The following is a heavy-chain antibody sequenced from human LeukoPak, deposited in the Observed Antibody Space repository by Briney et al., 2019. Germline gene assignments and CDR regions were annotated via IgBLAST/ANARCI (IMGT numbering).Heavy chain of an antibody. CDR3: ARDSIGYCSSTSCYSDAFDI. V-gene: IGHV4-30-4*01. CDR1: GGSISSGDYY. D-gene: IGHD2-2*02. Sequence: PSEALSLTCTVSGGSISSGDYYWSWIRQPPGKGLEWIGYIYYSGSTYYNPSLKSRVTISVDTSKNQFSLKLSSVTAADTAVYYCARDSIGYCSSTSCYSDAFDIWGQGTMVTVSS. J-gene: IGHJ3*02. CDR2: IYYSGST.